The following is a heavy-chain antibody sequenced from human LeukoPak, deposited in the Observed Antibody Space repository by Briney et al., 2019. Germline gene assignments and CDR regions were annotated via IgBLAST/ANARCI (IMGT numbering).Heavy chain of an antibody. CDR2: IYYSGST. Sequence: PSETLSLTCTVSGGSISSYYWSWIRQPPGKGLEWIGYIYYSGSTNYNPSLKSRVTISVDTSKNQFSLKLSSVTAADTAVYYCARVPYPRVLNYYYGMDVWGQGTTVTVSS. CDR1: GGSISSYY. D-gene: IGHD2-2*01. CDR3: ARVPYPRVLNYYYGMDV. V-gene: IGHV4-59*01. J-gene: IGHJ6*02.